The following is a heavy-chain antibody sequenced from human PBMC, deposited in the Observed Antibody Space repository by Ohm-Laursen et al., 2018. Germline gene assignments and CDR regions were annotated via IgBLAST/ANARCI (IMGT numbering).Heavy chain of an antibody. CDR2: INPSGGDI. Sequence: ASVKVSCKASGYTFISYNIHWVRQAPGQGLEWMGIINPSGGDISYAQKFQDRVTMTRDTSTSTVYMELSSLRSEDTAVYYCARPGRTGYFDHWGQGTLVTVSS. CDR3: ARPGRTGYFDH. D-gene: IGHD3/OR15-3a*01. V-gene: IGHV1-46*01. CDR1: GYTFISYN. J-gene: IGHJ4*02.